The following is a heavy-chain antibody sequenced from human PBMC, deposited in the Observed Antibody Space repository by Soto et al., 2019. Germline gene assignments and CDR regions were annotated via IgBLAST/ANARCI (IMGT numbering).Heavy chain of an antibody. V-gene: IGHV5-10-1*01. Sequence: GESLKIACKGSVYSFAGYWITWVRQKPGKGLEWMGRIDPSDSQTYYSPSFRGHVTISVTKSITTVFLQWSSLRASDTAMYYCARQIYDSDTGPNFQYYFDSWGQGTPVTVSS. D-gene: IGHD3-22*01. CDR1: VYSFAGYW. CDR3: ARQIYDSDTGPNFQYYFDS. CDR2: IDPSDSQT. J-gene: IGHJ4*02.